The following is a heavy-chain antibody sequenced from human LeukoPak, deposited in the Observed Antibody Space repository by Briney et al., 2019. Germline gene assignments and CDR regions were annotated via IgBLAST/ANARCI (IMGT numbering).Heavy chain of an antibody. J-gene: IGHJ6*02. CDR3: ARSDYYGSGRGSFDV. Sequence: SETLSLTCTVSGDSITSYYWSWIRQPPGKGLEWIGYFSYSGSTNYNPSLKSRVSISVDRSKNQFSLTLSSVTAADTAVYYCARSDYYGSGRGSFDVWGQGATVSVSS. CDR2: FSYSGST. D-gene: IGHD3-10*01. CDR1: GDSITSYY. V-gene: IGHV4-59*08.